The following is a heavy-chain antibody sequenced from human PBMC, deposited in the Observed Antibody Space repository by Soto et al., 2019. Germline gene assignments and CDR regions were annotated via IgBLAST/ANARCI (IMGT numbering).Heavy chain of an antibody. CDR2: IYPGDSDT. Sequence: NTHGESLKISCKGSGYSFTSYWISWVRQMPGKGLEWMGIIYPGDSDTRYSPSFQGQVTISADKSISTAYLQWSSLKASDTAMYYCARNQYSSGWYGGDYWGQGTLVTVSS. CDR3: ARNQYSSGWYGGDY. CDR1: GYSFTSYW. V-gene: IGHV5-51*01. J-gene: IGHJ4*02. D-gene: IGHD6-19*01.